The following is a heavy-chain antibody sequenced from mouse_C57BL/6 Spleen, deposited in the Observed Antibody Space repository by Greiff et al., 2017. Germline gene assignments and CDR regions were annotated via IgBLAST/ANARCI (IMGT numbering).Heavy chain of an antibody. CDR2: INPGSGGT. V-gene: IGHV1-54*01. D-gene: IGHD2-14*01. CDR1: GYAFTNYL. Sequence: QVQLQQSGAELVRPGTSVKVSCKASGYAFTNYLIEWVKQRPGQGLEWIGVINPGSGGTNYNEKFKGKATLTADKSSSTAYMQLSSLTSEDSAVYVCARWAWGYDWAMDYWGQGTSVTVSS. J-gene: IGHJ4*01. CDR3: ARWAWGYDWAMDY.